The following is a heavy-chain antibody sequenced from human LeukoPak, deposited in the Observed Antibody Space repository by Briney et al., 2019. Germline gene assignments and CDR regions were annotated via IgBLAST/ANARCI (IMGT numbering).Heavy chain of an antibody. CDR2: IDSFGSSA. D-gene: IGHD1-26*01. V-gene: IGHV3-74*03. CDR1: GFTFSSYW. Sequence: SGGSLRLSCAAPGFTFSSYWMHWVRQAPGKGLVWVSRIDSFGSSAAYAESVKGRFTVSRDNAKNTLYLQMNSLRAEDAAVYYCASSTYSGSHWDAFDIWGQGTMVTVSS. J-gene: IGHJ3*02. CDR3: ASSTYSGSHWDAFDI.